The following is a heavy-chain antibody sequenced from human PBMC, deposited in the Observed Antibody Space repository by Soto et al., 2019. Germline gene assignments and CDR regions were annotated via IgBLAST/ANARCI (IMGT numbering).Heavy chain of an antibody. CDR3: ARGREYSFGYNWFDP. J-gene: IGHJ5*02. V-gene: IGHV1-46*01. CDR1: GYPFTSYH. CDR2: INPTEGRT. D-gene: IGHD5-12*01. Sequence: QVQLVQSGAEVRKPGASVKISCQTSGYPFTSYHMHWVRQAPGQGLEWMGVINPTEGRTRYSQKFQDRVAMTRDTSTTTVYMELSSLRSDDTDIYFCARGREYSFGYNWFDPWGQGTLVTVSS.